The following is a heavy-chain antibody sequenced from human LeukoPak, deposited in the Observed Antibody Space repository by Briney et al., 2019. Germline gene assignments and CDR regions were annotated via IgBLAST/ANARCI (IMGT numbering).Heavy chain of an antibody. V-gene: IGHV4-4*07. CDR3: ARDGYYYDSTAYSGDY. CDR1: GGSISSYY. CDR2: IYTSGST. D-gene: IGHD3-22*01. Sequence: PSETLSLTCIVSGGSISSYYWSWIRQPVGGGLEWIGRIYTSGSTNYNPSLKSRVTMSVDTSKNQFSVKLSSVTAADTAVYYCARDGYYYDSTAYSGDYWGQGTLVTVSS. J-gene: IGHJ4*02.